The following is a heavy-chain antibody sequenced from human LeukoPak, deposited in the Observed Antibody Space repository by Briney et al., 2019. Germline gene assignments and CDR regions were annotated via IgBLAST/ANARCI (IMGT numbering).Heavy chain of an antibody. CDR1: GFTFSSYA. Sequence: GRSLRLSCAASGFTFSSYAMHWVRQAPGKGLEWVAVISYDGSNKYYADSVKGRFTISRDNSKNTLYLQMNSLRAEDTAVYYCARDIETVTRKGGFDYWGQGTLVTVSS. V-gene: IGHV3-30-3*01. J-gene: IGHJ4*02. CDR2: ISYDGSNK. CDR3: ARDIETVTRKGGFDY. D-gene: IGHD4-17*01.